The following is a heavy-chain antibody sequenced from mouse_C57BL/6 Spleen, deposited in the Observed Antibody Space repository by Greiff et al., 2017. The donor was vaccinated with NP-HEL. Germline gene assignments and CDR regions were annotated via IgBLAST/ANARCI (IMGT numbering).Heavy chain of an antibody. CDR2: IRLKSDNYAT. CDR3: VGYWYVDV. CDR1: GFTFSNYW. J-gene: IGHJ1*03. Sequence: DVMLVESGGGLVQPGGSMKLSCVASGFTFSNYWMNWVRQSPEKGLEWVAQIRLKSDNYATHYAESVKGRFTISRDDSKSRVYLQMNNLSAEDTGIDYCVGYWYVDVWGTGTTVTVSS. V-gene: IGHV6-3*01.